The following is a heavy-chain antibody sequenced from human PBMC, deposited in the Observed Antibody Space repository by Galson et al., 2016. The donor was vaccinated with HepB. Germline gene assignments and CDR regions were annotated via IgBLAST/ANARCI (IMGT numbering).Heavy chain of an antibody. J-gene: IGHJ4*02. Sequence: SLRLSCAASTFTFSSFAMSWVRQAPGKGLEWVSSIGHSGGYIYYADSVKGRFTITRDKSNNTLYLQMNSLRAVDTAVNYCAGHPDYYENSGYLDYWGQGTLVTVSS. CDR3: AGHPDYYENSGYLDY. D-gene: IGHD3-22*01. CDR2: IGHSGGYI. V-gene: IGHV3-23*01. CDR1: TFTFSSFA.